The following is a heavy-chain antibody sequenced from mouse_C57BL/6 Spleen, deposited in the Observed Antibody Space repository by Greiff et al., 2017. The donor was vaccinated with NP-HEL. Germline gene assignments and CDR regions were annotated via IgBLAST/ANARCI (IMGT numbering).Heavy chain of an antibody. Sequence: EVQLQQSGPELVKPGASVKISCKASGYTFTDYYMNWVKQSHGKSLEWIGDINPNNGGTSYNQKFKGKATLTVDKSSSTAYMELRSLTSEDSAVYYCARGEGLYYGSRGYYAMDYWGQGTSVTVSS. V-gene: IGHV1-26*01. CDR3: ARGEGLYYGSRGYYAMDY. CDR1: GYTFTDYY. J-gene: IGHJ4*01. D-gene: IGHD1-1*01. CDR2: INPNNGGT.